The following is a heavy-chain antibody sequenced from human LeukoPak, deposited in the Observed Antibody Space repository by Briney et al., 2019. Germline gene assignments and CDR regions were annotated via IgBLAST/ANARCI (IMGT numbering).Heavy chain of an antibody. Sequence: SETLSLTCAVSGGSFSGYYWSWTRQPPGKGLEWIGEINHSGSLNYNASLKSRVSISADTSKNQFSLKLTSVTASDTAVYYCARESGGTGQWGQGTLVTVSS. J-gene: IGHJ4*02. V-gene: IGHV4-34*01. CDR2: INHSGSL. CDR1: GGSFSGYY. D-gene: IGHD3/OR15-3a*01. CDR3: ARESGGTGQ.